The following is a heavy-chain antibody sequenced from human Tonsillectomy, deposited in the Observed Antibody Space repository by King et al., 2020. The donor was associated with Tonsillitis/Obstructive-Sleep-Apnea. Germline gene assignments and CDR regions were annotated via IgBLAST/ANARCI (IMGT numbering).Heavy chain of an antibody. D-gene: IGHD6-13*01. V-gene: IGHV4-34*01. Sequence: HVQLPQWGAGLLKPSETLSLTCAVSGGSFSGYYWSWIRQPPGKGLEWIGEINHSGSTNYNPSLKSRVTISVDTSKNQFSLKLSSVTAADTAVYYCASRIAAAGNAEYFQHWGQGTLVTVSS. J-gene: IGHJ1*01. CDR3: ASRIAAAGNAEYFQH. CDR2: INHSGST. CDR1: GGSFSGYY.